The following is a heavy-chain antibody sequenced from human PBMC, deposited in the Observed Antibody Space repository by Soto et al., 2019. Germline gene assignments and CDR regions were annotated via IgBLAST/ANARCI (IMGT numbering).Heavy chain of an antibody. J-gene: IGHJ5*02. CDR3: APCFGRQPRCAFDP. V-gene: IGHV3-30-3*01. D-gene: IGHD5-18*01. Sequence: PGGSLRLSCAASGFTFSSYSMHWVRQAPGKGLEWVAVISYDGSNKYSADSVKGRFTISRDNSKNTLYLQMNSLRAEDTAVYYCAPCFGRQPRCAFDPWGHGTLVTVSS. CDR1: GFTFSSYS. CDR2: ISYDGSNK.